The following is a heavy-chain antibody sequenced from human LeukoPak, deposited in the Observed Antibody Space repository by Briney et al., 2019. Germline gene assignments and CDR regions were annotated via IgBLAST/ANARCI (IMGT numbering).Heavy chain of an antibody. V-gene: IGHV3-73*01. CDR3: TRHRWFGELLTWDAFDI. CDR1: GFSFSDSA. D-gene: IGHD3-10*01. CDR2: IRNKANSFAT. J-gene: IGHJ3*02. Sequence: PGGSLTLSCAASGFSFSDSAMHWVRQASGKGLDWVGRIRNKANSFATAYAASVKGRFTISRDDSKNTAYLQMDSLKTEDTAVYYCTRHRWFGELLTWDAFDIWGQGTMVTVSS.